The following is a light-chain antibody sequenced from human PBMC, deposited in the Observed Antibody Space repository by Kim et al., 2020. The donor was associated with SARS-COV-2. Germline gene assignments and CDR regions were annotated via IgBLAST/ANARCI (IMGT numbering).Light chain of an antibody. Sequence: SACVGDRVTITCRASQSVDTWLAWYQQKPGKAPNLLIYQASSLQIGVPSRFSGSGSGAEFTLTISSLQHEDFATYYCQHYIRFPYTFGQGTKLEI. CDR3: QHYIRFPYT. J-gene: IGKJ2*01. V-gene: IGKV1-5*03. CDR2: QAS. CDR1: QSVDTW.